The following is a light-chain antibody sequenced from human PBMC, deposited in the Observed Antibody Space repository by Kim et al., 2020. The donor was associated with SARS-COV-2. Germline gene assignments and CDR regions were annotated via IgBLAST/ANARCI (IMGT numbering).Light chain of an antibody. J-gene: IGKJ2*01. Sequence: PGERANHSCRASQSISSEFLAWYQRISGQPPRLLIVGASNRAAGIPDRFSGGGSGTDFTLTITRLEPADSAVYYCQQYTTSPPAYTFGQGTKLEI. V-gene: IGKV3-20*01. CDR2: GAS. CDR1: QSISSEF. CDR3: QQYTTSPPAYT.